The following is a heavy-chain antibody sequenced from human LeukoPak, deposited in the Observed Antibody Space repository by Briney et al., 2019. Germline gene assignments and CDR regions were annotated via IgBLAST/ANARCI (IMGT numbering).Heavy chain of an antibody. D-gene: IGHD3-9*01. J-gene: IGHJ5*02. Sequence: SVKVSCKASGDTFSSYAISWVRQAPGQGLEWMGGIIPIFGTANYAQKFQGRVTITADESTSTAYMELSSLRSEDTAVYYCARDRSHPDYDILTGKWFDPWGQGTLVTVSS. CDR1: GDTFSSYA. CDR2: IIPIFGTA. V-gene: IGHV1-69*01. CDR3: ARDRSHPDYDILTGKWFDP.